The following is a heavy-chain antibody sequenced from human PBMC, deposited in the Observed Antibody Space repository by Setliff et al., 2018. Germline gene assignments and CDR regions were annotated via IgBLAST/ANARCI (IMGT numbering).Heavy chain of an antibody. J-gene: IGHJ6*02. D-gene: IGHD2-2*01. CDR2: IIPIFGTA. Sequence: SVKVSCKASGGTFSSYDISWVRQAPGQGLEWMGRIIPIFGTANYAQKFQGRVTITADKSTSTAYMELSRLRSEDTAVYYCARERGLGYCSSTSCRYYYYGMDVWGQGTTVTVSS. CDR1: GGTFSSYD. CDR3: ARERGLGYCSSTSCRYYYYGMDV. V-gene: IGHV1-69*06.